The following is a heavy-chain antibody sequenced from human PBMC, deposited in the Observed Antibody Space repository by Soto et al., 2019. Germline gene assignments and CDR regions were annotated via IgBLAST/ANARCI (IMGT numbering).Heavy chain of an antibody. CDR2: INHSGST. CDR3: ARGRYCSGGSCYPLYYYYYGMDV. Sequence: PSETLSLTCAVYGGSFSGYYWSWIRQPPGKGLEWIGEINHSGSTNYNPSLKSRVTISVDTSKNQFSLKLSSVTAADTAVYYCARGRYCSGGSCYPLYYYYYGMDVWGQGTTVTVSS. D-gene: IGHD2-15*01. V-gene: IGHV4-34*01. J-gene: IGHJ6*02. CDR1: GGSFSGYY.